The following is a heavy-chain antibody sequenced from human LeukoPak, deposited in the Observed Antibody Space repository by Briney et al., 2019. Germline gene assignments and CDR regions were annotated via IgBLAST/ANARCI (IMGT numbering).Heavy chain of an antibody. CDR2: ISSSSSYI. J-gene: IGHJ4*02. CDR3: ASTPGYSSGWYYFDY. Sequence: GGSLRLSCAASGFTFSSYSMNWVRQAPGKGLEWVSSISSSSSYIYYADSVKGRFTISRDNAKNSLYLQMNSLRAEDTAVYYCASTPGYSSGWYYFDYWGQGTLVTVSS. V-gene: IGHV3-21*01. CDR1: GFTFSSYS. D-gene: IGHD6-19*01.